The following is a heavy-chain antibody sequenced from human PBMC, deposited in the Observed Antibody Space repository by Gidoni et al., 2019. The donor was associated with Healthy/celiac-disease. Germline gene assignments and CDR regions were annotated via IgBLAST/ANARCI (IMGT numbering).Heavy chain of an antibody. J-gene: IGHJ4*02. CDR1: GFTFSSYA. D-gene: IGHD1-26*01. CDR2: ISGSGGST. Sequence: EVQLLESGGGLVQPGGSLRLSCAASGFTFSSYAMGWVRQAPGKGLEWVSAISGSGGSTYYADSVKGRFTISRDNSKNTLYLQMNSLRAEDTAVYYCAKAGGWELFYFDYWGQGTLVTVSS. CDR3: AKAGGWELFYFDY. V-gene: IGHV3-23*01.